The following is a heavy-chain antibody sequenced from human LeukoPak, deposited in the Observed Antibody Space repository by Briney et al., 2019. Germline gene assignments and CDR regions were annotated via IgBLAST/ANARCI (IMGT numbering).Heavy chain of an antibody. CDR3: ARNAYGAQTPSDV. CDR2: IWSDGSNK. V-gene: IGHV3-33*01. J-gene: IGHJ6*02. D-gene: IGHD4-17*01. CDR1: GFTFSSYG. Sequence: PGGSLRLSCAASGFTFSSYGMHWVRQAPGKGLEWVAVIWSDGSNKYYADSVKGRFTISRDNAKNSLYLQMNSLRAEDTAVYYCARNAYGAQTPSDVWGQGTTVTVSS.